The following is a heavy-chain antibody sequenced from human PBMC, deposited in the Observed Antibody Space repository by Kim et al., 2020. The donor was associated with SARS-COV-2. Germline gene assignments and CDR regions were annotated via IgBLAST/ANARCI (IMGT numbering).Heavy chain of an antibody. CDR3: VRWATWVAGTYFDC. D-gene: IGHD6-19*01. Sequence: DSVRGRFTISRDNARNSLYLQMNSLRVEDTAVYYCVRWATWVAGTYFDCWGQGTLVTVSS. J-gene: IGHJ4*02. V-gene: IGHV3-7*04.